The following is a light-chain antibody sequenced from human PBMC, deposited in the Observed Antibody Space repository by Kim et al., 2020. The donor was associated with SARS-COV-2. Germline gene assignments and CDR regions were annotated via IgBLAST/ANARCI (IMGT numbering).Light chain of an antibody. Sequence: DIVMTQSPTSLAVSLGERATINCKSSQSLLYRSDNKNYLAWYQQKPGQPPKLLIYWASTRQSGVPDRFSGSGSGTDFTLTISSLQAEDVAVYYCQQCYSSPDTFGQGTKVDIK. CDR3: QQCYSSPDT. CDR1: QSLLYRSDNKNY. CDR2: WAS. V-gene: IGKV4-1*01. J-gene: IGKJ2*01.